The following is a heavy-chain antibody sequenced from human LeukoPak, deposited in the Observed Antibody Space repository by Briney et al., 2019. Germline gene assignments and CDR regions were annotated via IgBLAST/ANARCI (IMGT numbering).Heavy chain of an antibody. Sequence: GGSLRLSCAASGFTFSSYAMHWVRQAPGKGLEWVAVISYDGSNKYYADSVKGRLTISRDNSKNTLYLQMNSLRAEDTAVYYCARDLHTNYYDSSGRDYWGQGTLVTVSS. D-gene: IGHD3-22*01. J-gene: IGHJ4*02. V-gene: IGHV3-30-3*01. CDR3: ARDLHTNYYDSSGRDY. CDR2: ISYDGSNK. CDR1: GFTFSSYA.